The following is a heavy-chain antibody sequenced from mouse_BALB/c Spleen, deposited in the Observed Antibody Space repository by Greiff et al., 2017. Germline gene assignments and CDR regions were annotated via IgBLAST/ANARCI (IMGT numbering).Heavy chain of an antibody. J-gene: IGHJ2*01. CDR2: INSNCGST. Sequence: EVKVVESGGGLVQPGGSLKLSCAASGFTFSSYGMSWVRQTPDKRLELVATINSNCGSTYYPDSVKGRFTISRDNAKNTLYLQMSSLKSEDTAMYYCARGDYGYDFDYWGQGTTLTVSS. D-gene: IGHD1-2*01. V-gene: IGHV5-6-3*01. CDR1: GFTFSSYG. CDR3: ARGDYGYDFDY.